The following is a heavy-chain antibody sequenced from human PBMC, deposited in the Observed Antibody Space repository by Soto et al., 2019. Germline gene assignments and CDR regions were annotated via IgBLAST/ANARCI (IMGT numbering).Heavy chain of an antibody. Sequence: GESLKISCKGSGYTFTSNWIGWVRQIPGRGLEWMGIIHPGDSDTRYSPFFQGQVTISADKSISTAYLQWSSLKASDTAMYYCARHNRYSSTWFEGWFDPWGQGTLVTVSS. CDR3: ARHNRYSSTWFEGWFDP. CDR1: GYTFTSNW. V-gene: IGHV5-51*01. CDR2: IHPGDSDT. J-gene: IGHJ5*02. D-gene: IGHD6-13*01.